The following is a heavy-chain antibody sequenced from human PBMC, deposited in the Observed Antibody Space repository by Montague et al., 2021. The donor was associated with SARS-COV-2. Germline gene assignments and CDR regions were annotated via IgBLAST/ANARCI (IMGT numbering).Heavy chain of an antibody. D-gene: IGHD2-15*01. CDR3: ARPRGRLQWPYYDYYGMDV. CDR2: IYHSGST. CDR1: GGSISSSNW. V-gene: IGHV4-4*02. J-gene: IGHJ6*02. Sequence: SETLSLTCAVSGGSISSSNWWSWVRQPPGKGLEWIGEIYHSGSTNYNPSLKSRVTISVDKSKNQFSLKLSSVTAADTAVYYCARPRGRLQWPYYDYYGMDVWGQGTPVTVSS.